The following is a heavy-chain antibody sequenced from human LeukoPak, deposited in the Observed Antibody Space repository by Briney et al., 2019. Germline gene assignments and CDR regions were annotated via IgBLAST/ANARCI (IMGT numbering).Heavy chain of an antibody. D-gene: IGHD6-19*01. CDR1: GFTFSSYE. CDR2: ISSGSTI. Sequence: GGSLRLSCAASGFTFSSYEMNWVRQAPGKGLEWVSYISSGSTIYDADSVKGRFTISRDNAKNSLYLQMNSLRAEDTAVYYCARESIAVAGARFDYWGQGTLVTVSS. V-gene: IGHV3-48*03. J-gene: IGHJ4*02. CDR3: ARESIAVAGARFDY.